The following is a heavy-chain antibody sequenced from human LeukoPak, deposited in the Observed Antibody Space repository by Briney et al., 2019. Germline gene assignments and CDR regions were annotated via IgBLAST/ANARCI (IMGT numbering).Heavy chain of an antibody. V-gene: IGHV3-30*02. D-gene: IGHD3-22*01. CDR1: RFTFSSYD. J-gene: IGHJ4*02. CDR2: IRYDGINK. Sequence: GGSLRLSCAASRFTFSSYDIHWVCHAPRKGLEWVAFIRYDGINKYYTDSVKGRFTISRDNSKNTLYLQMNSLRVEDTAVYYCASNNDDSSGYDYWGQGTLVTVSS. CDR3: ASNNDDSSGYDY.